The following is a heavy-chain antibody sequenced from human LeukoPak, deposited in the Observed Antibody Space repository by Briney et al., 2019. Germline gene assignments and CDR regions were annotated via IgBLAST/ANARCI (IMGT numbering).Heavy chain of an antibody. CDR1: GFTFSSYG. CDR2: ISYDGSNK. D-gene: IGHD3-22*01. J-gene: IGHJ4*02. V-gene: IGHV3-30*18. Sequence: GGSLRLSCAASGFTFSSYGMHWVRQAPGKGLEWVAVISYDGSNKYYADSVKGRFTISRDNSKNTLYLQMNSLRAEDTAVYYCAKDLSGSSGYYYVFDYWGQGTLVTVSS. CDR3: AKDLSGSSGYYYVFDY.